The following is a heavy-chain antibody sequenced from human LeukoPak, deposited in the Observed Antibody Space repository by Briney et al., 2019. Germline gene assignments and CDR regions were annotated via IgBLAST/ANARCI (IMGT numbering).Heavy chain of an antibody. J-gene: IGHJ4*02. D-gene: IGHD1-26*01. V-gene: IGHV3-48*04. CDR2: ISSSSSTI. Sequence: GGSLRLSCAASGFTFSSYSMNWVRQAQGKGLEWVSYISSSSSTIYYADSVKGRFTISRDNAKNSLYLQMNSLRAEDTAVYYCARVGLVGAREDYFDYWGQGTLVTVSS. CDR1: GFTFSSYS. CDR3: ARVGLVGAREDYFDY.